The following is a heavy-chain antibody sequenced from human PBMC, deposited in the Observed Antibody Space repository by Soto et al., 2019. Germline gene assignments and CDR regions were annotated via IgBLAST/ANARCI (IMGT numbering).Heavy chain of an antibody. CDR3: AKLGSSSWSPHYYFDY. CDR1: GFTFNNYA. CDR2: ITDSGDDT. Sequence: EVQLLESGGGLVQPGGSLRLSCAASGFTFNNYAMGWVRQAPGKGLEWVSAITDSGDDTYYIDSVKGRFTISRDNSKSTLYLQMNILRAEDTAIYYCAKLGSSSWSPHYYFDYWGQGTLVTVSS. D-gene: IGHD2-2*01. J-gene: IGHJ4*02. V-gene: IGHV3-23*01.